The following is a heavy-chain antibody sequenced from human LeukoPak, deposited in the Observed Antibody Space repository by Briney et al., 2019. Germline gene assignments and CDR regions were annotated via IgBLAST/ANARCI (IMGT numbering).Heavy chain of an antibody. CDR2: INPNSGGT. D-gene: IGHD2-15*01. CDR3: ARVPIGRYCSGGSCSDFSDY. V-gene: IGHV1-2*02. CDR1: GYTFTGYY. J-gene: IGHJ4*02. Sequence: GASVKVSCKASGYTFTGYYMRWVRQAPGQGLEWMGWINPNSGGTNYAQKFQGRVTMTRDTSISTAYMELSRLRSDDTAVYYCARVPIGRYCSGGSCSDFSDYWGQGTLVTVSS.